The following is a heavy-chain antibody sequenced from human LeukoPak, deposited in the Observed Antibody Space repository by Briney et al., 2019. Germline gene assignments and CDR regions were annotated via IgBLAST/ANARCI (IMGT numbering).Heavy chain of an antibody. CDR2: INPNSGGT. CDR1: GYTFTGYY. CDR3: ARPYGRGACYYYMDV. D-gene: IGHD2-21*02. Sequence: ASVKVSCKASGYTFTGYYMHWVRQAPGQGLEWMGWINPNSGGTNYAQKFQGRVTMTRDTSISTAYMELSRLRSDDTAVYYCARPYGRGACYYYMDVWGKGTTVTVSS. V-gene: IGHV1-2*02. J-gene: IGHJ6*03.